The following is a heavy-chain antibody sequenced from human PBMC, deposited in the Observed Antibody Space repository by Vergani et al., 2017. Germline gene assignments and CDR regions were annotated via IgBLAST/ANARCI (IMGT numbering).Heavy chain of an antibody. CDR2: IHPADSDT. D-gene: IGHD3-22*01. CDR1: GYSFTNYW. Sequence: EVQLVQSGAEVKKPGESLKISCQISGYSFTNYWIGWVRQMHGKGLEWMGSIHPADSDTRYSPSFQGQVTISVDKSISTAYLQRSSLRASDSAMYYCARLYGRDSSGSKYFDYWGQGTLVTVSS. V-gene: IGHV5-51*01. CDR3: ARLYGRDSSGSKYFDY. J-gene: IGHJ4*02.